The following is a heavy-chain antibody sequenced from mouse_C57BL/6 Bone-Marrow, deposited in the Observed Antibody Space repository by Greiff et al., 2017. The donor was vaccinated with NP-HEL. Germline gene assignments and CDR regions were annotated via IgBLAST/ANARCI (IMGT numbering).Heavy chain of an antibody. J-gene: IGHJ2*01. CDR1: GYAFSSSW. CDR3: ARAGWLPYYFDY. D-gene: IGHD2-3*01. CDR2: IYPGDGDT. Sequence: VKLQESGPELVKPGASVKISCKASGYAFSSSWMNWVKQRPGKGLEWIGRIYPGDGDTNYNGKFKGKATLTADKSSSTAYMQLSSLTSEDSAVYFCARAGWLPYYFDYGGQGTTLTVSS. V-gene: IGHV1-82*01.